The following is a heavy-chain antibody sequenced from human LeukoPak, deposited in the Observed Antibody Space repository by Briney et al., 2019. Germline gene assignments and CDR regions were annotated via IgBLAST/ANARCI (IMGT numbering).Heavy chain of an antibody. J-gene: IGHJ3*02. CDR1: GGSISSGGYS. CDR2: VYYSGSS. D-gene: IGHD3-16*01. V-gene: IGHV4-30-2*01. Sequence: PSQTLSLTCAVSGGSISSGGYSWSWIRQPPGKGLEWIGSVYYSGSSYYNPSLDSRLTISIDGSKNQFSLRLSSVTAADTAVYYCARGWAHAFDIWGQGTMVTVSS. CDR3: ARGWAHAFDI.